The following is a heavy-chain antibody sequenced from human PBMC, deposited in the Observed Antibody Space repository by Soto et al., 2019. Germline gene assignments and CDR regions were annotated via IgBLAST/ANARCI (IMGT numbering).Heavy chain of an antibody. J-gene: IGHJ4*02. D-gene: IGHD3-22*01. CDR2: INHSGRP. V-gene: IGHV4-34*01. Sequence: SETLSLTCAVYGGSFSGYYWSSIRQPPGKGLEWIGEINHSGRPNYNTSLKSRINISVDTSKNQFSLKLSSMTATDTALYFCARADSSGYYYWGQVTLCTVSS. CDR3: ARADSSGYYY. CDR1: GGSFSGYY.